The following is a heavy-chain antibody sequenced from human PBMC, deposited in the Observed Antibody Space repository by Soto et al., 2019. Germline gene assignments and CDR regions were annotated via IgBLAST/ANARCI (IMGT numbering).Heavy chain of an antibody. CDR2: ISSSSSYI. CDR1: GFTFSSYS. V-gene: IGHV3-21*01. CDR3: AGGHMITFGGVIST. J-gene: IGHJ5*02. D-gene: IGHD3-16*01. Sequence: GGSLRLSCAASGFTFSSYSMNWVRQAPGKGLEWVSSISSSSSYIYYADSVKGRFTISRDNAKNSLYLQMNSLRAEDTAVYYCAGGHMITFGGVISTWGQGTLVTVSS.